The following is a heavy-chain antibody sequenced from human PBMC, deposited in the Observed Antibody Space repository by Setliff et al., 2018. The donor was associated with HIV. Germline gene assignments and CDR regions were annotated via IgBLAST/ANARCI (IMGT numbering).Heavy chain of an antibody. CDR1: GYSFSSYW. CDR2: IYPADADI. J-gene: IGHJ4*02. D-gene: IGHD4-17*01. V-gene: IGHV5-51*01. Sequence: GESLKISCKGSGYSFSSYWIGWVRQMPGKGLEWMGIIYPADADIKYSPSFQGQVTISVDKSISTAYLQWSSLKASDTAMYYCASRKDYGDHTFDYWGQGTLVTVSS. CDR3: ASRKDYGDHTFDY.